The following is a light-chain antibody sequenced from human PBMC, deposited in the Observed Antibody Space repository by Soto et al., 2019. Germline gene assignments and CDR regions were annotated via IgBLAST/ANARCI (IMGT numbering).Light chain of an antibody. CDR2: GAS. CDR3: QQYNDWPT. J-gene: IGKJ1*01. CDR1: QSVSSSD. Sequence: ENVLTQSPGTLSLSPGERATLSCRASQSVSSSDLAWYQQKPGQAPRLLIYGASTRATGIPARFSGSGSGTEFTLTISSMQSEDFAVYYCQQYNDWPTFGQGTKVDI. V-gene: IGKV3-15*01.